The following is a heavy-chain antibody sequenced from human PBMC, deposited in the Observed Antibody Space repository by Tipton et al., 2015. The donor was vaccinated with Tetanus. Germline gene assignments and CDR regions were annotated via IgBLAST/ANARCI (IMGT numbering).Heavy chain of an antibody. J-gene: IGHJ6*02. V-gene: IGHV1-2*02. D-gene: IGHD3-22*01. CDR1: GYTFTGYY. CDR2: IDPHSGGT. Sequence: QLVQSGAEVKKPGASVKVSCKASGYTFTGYYIYWVRQAPGQGLEWMGWIDPHSGGTVYAQKVQGRATMTRDTSISTAYMELRSLRSDDTAVYYCARDRGDYIYYGRDVWGPGTAVTVS. CDR3: ARDRGDYIYYGRDV.